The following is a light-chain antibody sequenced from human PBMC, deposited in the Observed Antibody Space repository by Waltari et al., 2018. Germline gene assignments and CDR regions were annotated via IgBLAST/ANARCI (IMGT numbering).Light chain of an antibody. V-gene: IGKV3-20*01. CDR2: GAY. CDR3: QQYGSSPWT. Sequence: EIVLTQSPGTLSFSPGERATLSCRASQRVSSSYLAWYQQKPGQAPRLLIYGAYSRATGIPDRVSGSGSGTDCTLTISRLEPEDFAVYYCQQYGSSPWTFGQGTKVEIK. CDR1: QRVSSSY. J-gene: IGKJ1*01.